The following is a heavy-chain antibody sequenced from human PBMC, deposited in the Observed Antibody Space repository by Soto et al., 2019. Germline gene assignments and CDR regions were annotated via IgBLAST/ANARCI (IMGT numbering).Heavy chain of an antibody. V-gene: IGHV2-5*02. CDR2: IYWDYDK. CDR1: GFSLNTPGVA. Sequence: QITLKESGPTLVKLTQTLTLTCAFSGFSLNTPGVALGWFRQPPGKALEWLALIYWDYDKRYSLSLDGRLTITKDTSRNQVVLTMTYLDPVDTATYYCAHRPHACEVYFDLWRRGTLVTVSS. CDR3: AHRPHACEVYFDL. J-gene: IGHJ2*01.